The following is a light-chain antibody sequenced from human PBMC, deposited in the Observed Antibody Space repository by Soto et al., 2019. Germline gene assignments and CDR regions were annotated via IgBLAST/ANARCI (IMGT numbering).Light chain of an antibody. CDR2: EGS. V-gene: IGLV2-23*01. CDR3: CSYAGSSSYV. Sequence: QLVLTQPASVSGSPGQSITISCTGSSSDVGGYNLVSWYQHHPGKAPKLIIYEGSQRPSGVSNRFFGSKSGNTASLTISGLQAEDEADYHCCSYAGSSSYVFGTGTKVTVL. CDR1: SSDVGGYNL. J-gene: IGLJ1*01.